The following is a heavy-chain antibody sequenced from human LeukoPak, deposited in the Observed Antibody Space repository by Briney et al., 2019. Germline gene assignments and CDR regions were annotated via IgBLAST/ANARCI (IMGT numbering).Heavy chain of an antibody. CDR2: IKTKSDGGTT. D-gene: IGHD3-3*01. CDR3: TTDTADDFWSGYSQYYFDY. Sequence: GGSLRLSCATSGFIFTNAWMSWVRQAPGKGLEWVGRIKTKSDGGTTDYAAPVKGRFTISRDDSKNTLYLQMNSLKTEDTAVYYCTTDTADDFWSGYSQYYFDYWGQGTLVTVSS. J-gene: IGHJ4*02. V-gene: IGHV3-15*01. CDR1: GFIFTNAW.